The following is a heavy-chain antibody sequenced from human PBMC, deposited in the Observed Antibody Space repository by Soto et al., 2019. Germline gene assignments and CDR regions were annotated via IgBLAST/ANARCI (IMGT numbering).Heavy chain of an antibody. CDR1: GFSLNTSAVG. J-gene: IGHJ6*03. CDR2: VYWDDDK. Sequence: QITLKESGPTLVKPTQPLTLTCTFPGFSLNTSAVGVGWIRQPPGKALEWLALVYWDDDKLYSPSLKSRRTITKDTSKDQVVLTMTNIDPVDTATYFCSHVLGYCSSVTCYRSVDYMDVWGKGTTVTVSS. V-gene: IGHV2-5*02. CDR3: SHVLGYCSSVTCYRSVDYMDV. D-gene: IGHD2-15*01.